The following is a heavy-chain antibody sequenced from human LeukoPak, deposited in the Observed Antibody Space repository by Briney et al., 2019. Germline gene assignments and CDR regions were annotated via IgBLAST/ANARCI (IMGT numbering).Heavy chain of an antibody. CDR1: GASLSSYF. CDR2: IYTSGSS. Sequence: SETLSLTCTVSGASLSSYFWSWIRQPAGPGLEWIGRIYTSGSSNYNPSLKSRVTISIDKSNNQFSLELSSVTAADTGVYYCARDLRHAEFDCWGQGTLVTVPS. J-gene: IGHJ4*02. V-gene: IGHV4-4*07. CDR3: ARDLRHAEFDC.